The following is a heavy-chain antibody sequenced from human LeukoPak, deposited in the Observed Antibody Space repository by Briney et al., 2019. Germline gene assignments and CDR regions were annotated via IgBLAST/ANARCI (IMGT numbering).Heavy chain of an antibody. J-gene: IGHJ4*02. CDR2: IRYDGGNT. CDR3: AKDQGIVVVVAATDY. D-gene: IGHD2-15*01. V-gene: IGHV3-30*02. CDR1: GFIFSNYA. Sequence: GGSLRLSCAASGFIFSNYAMQWVRQAPGMGLEWVAFIRYDGGNTYYADSVKGRFTISRDNSKNTMYLQMNSLRAEDTAVYYCAKDQGIVVVVAATDYWGQGTLVTVSS.